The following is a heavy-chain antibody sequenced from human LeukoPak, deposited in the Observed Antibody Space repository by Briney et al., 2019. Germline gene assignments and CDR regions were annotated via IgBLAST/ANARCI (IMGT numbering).Heavy chain of an antibody. CDR1: GYTFTGYY. D-gene: IGHD5-24*01. V-gene: IGHV1-2*02. J-gene: IGHJ4*02. Sequence: ASVKVSCKASGYTFTGYYIHWARQAPGQGLEWMGWINPNSGGTNYAQKFQGRVTMTRDTSISTAYMELSRLRSDDTAVYYCAREMPPVREMATIQRDYWGQGTLVTVSS. CDR3: AREMPPVREMATIQRDY. CDR2: INPNSGGT.